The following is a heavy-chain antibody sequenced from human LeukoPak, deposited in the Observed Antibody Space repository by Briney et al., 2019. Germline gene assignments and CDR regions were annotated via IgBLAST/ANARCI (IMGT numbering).Heavy chain of an antibody. J-gene: IGHJ5*02. CDR2: ISGSGGST. Sequence: PGGSLRLSCAASGFTFSSYAMSWVRQAPGKGLEWVSAISGSGGSTYYADSVKGRFTISRDNSKNTLYLQMNSLRAEDTAVYYCARACSSTSCQTGPFDPWGQGTLVIVSS. CDR1: GFTFSSYA. V-gene: IGHV3-23*01. CDR3: ARACSSTSCQTGPFDP. D-gene: IGHD2-2*01.